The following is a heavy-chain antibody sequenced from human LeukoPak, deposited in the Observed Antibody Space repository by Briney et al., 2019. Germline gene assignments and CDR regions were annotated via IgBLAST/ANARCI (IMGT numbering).Heavy chain of an antibody. CDR3: ARHRVGGSGWLYYFDY. CDR1: GGSIRSSSYY. V-gene: IGHV4-39*01. D-gene: IGHD6-19*01. J-gene: IGHJ4*02. Sequence: PSETLSLTCTVSGGSIRSSSYYWGWIRQPPGKGLEWIGSISYSGSTSYNPSLQSRVTISVDTSKSQFSLKLSSVTAADTAVYYCARHRVGGSGWLYYFDYWGQGTLVTVSS. CDR2: ISYSGST.